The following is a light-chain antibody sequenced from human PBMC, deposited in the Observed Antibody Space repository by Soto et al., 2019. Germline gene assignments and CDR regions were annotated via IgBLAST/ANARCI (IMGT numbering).Light chain of an antibody. CDR3: QQYGSSPYT. CDR1: QSVSSSY. V-gene: IGKV3-20*01. CDR2: GAS. J-gene: IGKJ2*01. Sequence: PGERATLSCRASQSVSSSYLAWYQQKPGQAPRLLIYGASSRATGIPDRFSGSGSGTDFTLTISRPEPEDFAVYYCQQYGSSPYTFGQGTKLEIK.